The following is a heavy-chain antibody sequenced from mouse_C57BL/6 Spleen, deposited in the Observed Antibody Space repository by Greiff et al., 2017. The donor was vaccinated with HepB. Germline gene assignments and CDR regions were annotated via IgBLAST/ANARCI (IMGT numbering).Heavy chain of an antibody. J-gene: IGHJ4*01. CDR3: ARGYLYAMDY. V-gene: IGHV1-55*01. Sequence: VKLKQPGAELVKPGASVKMSCKASGYTFTSYWITWVKQRPGQGLEWIGDIYPGSGSTNYNEKFKSKATLTVDTSSSTAYMQLSSLTSEDSAVYYCARGYLYAMDYWGQGTSVTVSS. CDR1: GYTFTSYW. CDR2: IYPGSGST.